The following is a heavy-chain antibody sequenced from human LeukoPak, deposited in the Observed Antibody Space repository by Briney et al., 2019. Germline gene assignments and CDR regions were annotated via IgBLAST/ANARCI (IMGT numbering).Heavy chain of an antibody. Sequence: ASVKVSCKASGGTFSSYAISWVRQAPGQGLEWMGGIIPIFGTANYAQKFQGRVTITADESTSTAYMELSSLRSEDTAVYYCASRYYDSSGPTHYWGQGTLVTVSS. D-gene: IGHD3-22*01. CDR2: IIPIFGTA. V-gene: IGHV1-69*13. CDR3: ASRYYDSSGPTHY. J-gene: IGHJ4*02. CDR1: GGTFSSYA.